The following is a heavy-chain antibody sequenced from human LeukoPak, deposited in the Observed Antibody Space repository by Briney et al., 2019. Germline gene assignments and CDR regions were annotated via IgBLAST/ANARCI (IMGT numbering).Heavy chain of an antibody. CDR2: ISSSGSTI. D-gene: IGHD3-10*01. Sequence: PAGSLRLSCAASGFTFSNYYMSWIRQAPGKGQEWVSYISSSGSTIYYADSVKGRFTICRDNAKNSLYLQMNSLRAEDTAVYYCARDKSNYYGSGSSPPYWGQGTLVTVSS. CDR3: ARDKSNYYGSGSSPPY. V-gene: IGHV3-11*01. J-gene: IGHJ4*02. CDR1: GFTFSNYY.